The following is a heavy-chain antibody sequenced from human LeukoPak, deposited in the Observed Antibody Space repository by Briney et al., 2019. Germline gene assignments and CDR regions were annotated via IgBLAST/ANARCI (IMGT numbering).Heavy chain of an antibody. CDR1: GFIFSDSA. CDR3: TGHSSSNGDYYFDS. CDR2: IRSKTNSYAT. D-gene: IGHD4-17*01. Sequence: PGGSLKLSCAASGFIFSDSAMHWARQASGKGLEWVGRIRSKTNSYATAYAESVKGRFIVSRDDSKNTAYLQMNSLKTEDTAVYYCTGHSSSNGDYYFDSWGQGTPVTVSS. J-gene: IGHJ4*02. V-gene: IGHV3-73*01.